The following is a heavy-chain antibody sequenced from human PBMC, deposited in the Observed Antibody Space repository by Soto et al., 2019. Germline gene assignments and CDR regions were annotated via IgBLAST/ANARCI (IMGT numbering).Heavy chain of an antibody. V-gene: IGHV1-8*01. CDR3: AGSKSIAPAANGNWFDH. CDR1: GYTFTSYD. CDR2: MNPNSCNT. J-gene: IGHJ5*02. Sequence: GASVKVSCKASGYTFTSYDIHWVRQATGQGLEWMGWMNPNSCNTGYAQKFQGRVTMTRNTSISTAYMELSSLRSEDPAVYYCAGSKSIAPAANGNWFDHWGQGTLVTVYS. D-gene: IGHD6-13*01.